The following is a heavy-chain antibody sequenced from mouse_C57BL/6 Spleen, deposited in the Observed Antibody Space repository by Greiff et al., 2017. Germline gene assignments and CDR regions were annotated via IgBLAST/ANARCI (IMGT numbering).Heavy chain of an antibody. D-gene: IGHD1-1*01. CDR2: ISSGSSTI. J-gene: IGHJ4*01. V-gene: IGHV5-17*01. Sequence: EVMLVESGGGLVKPGGSLKLSCAASGFTFSDYGMHWVRQAPEKGLEWVAYISSGSSTIYYADTVKGRFTISRDNATNTLFMHMTSLRYEDTAMYYCARPGIIHYYAMDYWGQGTSVTVSS. CDR3: ARPGIIHYYAMDY. CDR1: GFTFSDYG.